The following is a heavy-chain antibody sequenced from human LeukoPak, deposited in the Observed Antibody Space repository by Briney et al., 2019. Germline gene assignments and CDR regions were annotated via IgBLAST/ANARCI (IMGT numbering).Heavy chain of an antibody. CDR1: GYTFTGYY. CDR2: INPNSGGT. V-gene: IGHV1-2*02. CDR3: ARDYGDYPWIAFDI. D-gene: IGHD4-17*01. J-gene: IGHJ3*02. Sequence: ASVKVSCKASGYTFTGYYMHWVRQAPGQGLEWMGWINPNSGGTNYAQKFQGRVTMTRDTSISTAYMELSRLRSDDTAVYYCARDYGDYPWIAFDIWGQGTMVTVSS.